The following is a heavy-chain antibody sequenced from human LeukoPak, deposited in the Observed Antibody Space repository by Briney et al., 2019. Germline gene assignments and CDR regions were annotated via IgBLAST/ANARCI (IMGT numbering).Heavy chain of an antibody. CDR1: GGSISSGGYD. CDR3: ARESRGYSGYDYFDY. V-gene: IGHV4-31*03. CDR2: IYYSGST. Sequence: SQTLSLTCTVSGGSISSGGYDWSWIRQHPGKRPEWIGYIYYSGSTYYNPSLKSRVTISVDTSKNQFSLKLSSVTAADTAVYYCARESRGYSGYDYFDYWGQGTLVTVSS. J-gene: IGHJ4*02. D-gene: IGHD5-12*01.